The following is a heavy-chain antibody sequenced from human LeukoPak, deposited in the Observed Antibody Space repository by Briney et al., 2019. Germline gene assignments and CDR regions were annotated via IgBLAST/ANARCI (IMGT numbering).Heavy chain of an antibody. CDR3: ARQHIAAADYYYGMDV. CDR2: MNPNSGNT. V-gene: IGHV1-8*01. Sequence: ASVKVSCKASGYTFTSYDINWVRRATGQGLEWMGWMNPNSGNTGYAQKFQGRVTMTRNTSISTAYMELSSLRSEDTAVYYCARQHIAAADYYYGMDVWGQGTTVTVSS. D-gene: IGHD6-13*01. CDR1: GYTFTSYD. J-gene: IGHJ6*02.